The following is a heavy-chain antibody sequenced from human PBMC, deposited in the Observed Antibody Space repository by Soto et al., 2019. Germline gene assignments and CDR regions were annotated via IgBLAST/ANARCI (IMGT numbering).Heavy chain of an antibody. J-gene: IGHJ4*02. CDR2: ISSSSSYI. CDR3: ARDFPVVPVFDY. CDR1: GFTFSSYS. Sequence: GGSLRLSCAASGFTFSSYSMNWVRQAPGKGLEWVSSISSSSSYIYYADSVKGRFTISRDNAKNSLYLQMNSLRAEDTAVYYCARDFPVVPVFDYWGQGTLVTVSS. D-gene: IGHD2-2*01. V-gene: IGHV3-21*01.